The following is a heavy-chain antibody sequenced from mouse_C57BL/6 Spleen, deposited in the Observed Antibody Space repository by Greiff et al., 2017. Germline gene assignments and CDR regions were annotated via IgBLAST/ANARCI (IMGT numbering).Heavy chain of an antibody. Sequence: QLKESGAELVRPGASVKLSCTASGFNIKDYYMHWVKQRPEQGLEWIGRIDPEDGDTEYAPKFQGKATMTADTSSNTAYLQLSSLTSEDTAVYYCTRGGYGSILFDYWGQGTTLTVSS. CDR1: GFNIKDYY. V-gene: IGHV14-1*01. D-gene: IGHD1-1*01. CDR2: IDPEDGDT. CDR3: TRGGYGSILFDY. J-gene: IGHJ2*01.